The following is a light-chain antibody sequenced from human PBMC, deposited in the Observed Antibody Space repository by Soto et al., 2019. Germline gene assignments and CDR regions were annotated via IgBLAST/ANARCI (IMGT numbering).Light chain of an antibody. CDR2: DVS. CDR3: SSYTSSSTYV. CDR1: SSDIGNYNY. Sequence: QSALTQPASVSGSPGQSITISCTGTSSDIGNYNYVSWYQQDPGKAPKLMIYDVSNRPSGVSNRFSGSKSGITASLTISGLQAEDEAYYYCSSYTSSSTYVFGTGTKLTVL. V-gene: IGLV2-14*01. J-gene: IGLJ1*01.